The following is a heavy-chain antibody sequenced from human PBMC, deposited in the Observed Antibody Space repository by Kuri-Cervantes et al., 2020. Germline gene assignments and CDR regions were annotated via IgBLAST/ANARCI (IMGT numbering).Heavy chain of an antibody. V-gene: IGHV4-34*01. CDR2: INHSGRT. CDR1: GGSFSGYY. J-gene: IGHJ4*02. CDR3: ARGMVRRPPGY. Sequence: SQTLSLTCAVYGGSFSGYYWSWIRQPPGKGLEWIGEINHSGRTNYNPSLKSPVTISVDTSKNQFSLKLSSVTAADTAVYYCARGMVRRPPGYWGQGTLVTVSS. D-gene: IGHD3-10*01.